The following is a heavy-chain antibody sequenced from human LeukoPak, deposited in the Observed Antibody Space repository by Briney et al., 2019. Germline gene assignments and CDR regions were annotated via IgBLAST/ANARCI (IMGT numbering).Heavy chain of an antibody. V-gene: IGHV3-11*05. CDR2: ISSSSSYT. CDR3: ARDFGYCSGGSCYFDY. D-gene: IGHD2-15*01. Sequence: GGSLRLSCAASGFTFSDYYTSWIRQAPGKGLEWVSYISSSSSYTNYADSVKGRFTISRDNAKNSLYLQMNSLRAEDTAVYYCARDFGYCSGGSCYFDYWGQGTLVTVSS. CDR1: GFTFSDYY. J-gene: IGHJ4*02.